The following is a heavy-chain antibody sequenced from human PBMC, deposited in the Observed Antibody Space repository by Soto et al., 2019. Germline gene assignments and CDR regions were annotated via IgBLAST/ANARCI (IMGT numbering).Heavy chain of an antibody. Sequence: QVQLVQSGAEVKKPGASVKVSCKASGYTFTTHYIHWVRQAPGQGPEWMGIIDPRSGSAGYAQRFQVSVTMXXDXPXXTFYMELSSLRSEDTAVYYCARGNDLPYDYYGLDVWGQGTTVTVSS. CDR2: IDPRSGSA. CDR1: GYTFTTHY. J-gene: IGHJ6*02. CDR3: ARGNDLPYDYYGLDV. D-gene: IGHD1-1*01. V-gene: IGHV1-46*03.